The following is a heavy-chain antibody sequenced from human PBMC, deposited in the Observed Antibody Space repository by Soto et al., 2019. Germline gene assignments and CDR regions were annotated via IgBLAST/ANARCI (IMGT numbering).Heavy chain of an antibody. V-gene: IGHV1-2*04. CDR2: INPNSGGT. D-gene: IGHD3-22*01. Sequence: APVEVSFQGSGLTLHGLYMHSVRQAPGRGLEWMGWINPNSGGTNYAQKFQGWVTMTRDTSISTAYMELSRLRSDDTAVYYCARDLDSSGYALDYWGQGTLVTVSS. J-gene: IGHJ4*02. CDR3: ARDLDSSGYALDY. CDR1: GLTLHGLY.